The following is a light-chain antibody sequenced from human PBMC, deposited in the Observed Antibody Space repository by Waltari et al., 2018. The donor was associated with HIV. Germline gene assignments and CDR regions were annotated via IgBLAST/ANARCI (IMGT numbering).Light chain of an antibody. CDR3: GTWDSTLSAYV. CDR2: DNY. CDR1: SSNIGNNY. V-gene: IGLV1-51*01. J-gene: IGLJ1*01. Sequence: QSVLTQPPSVSAAPRQKVTISCSGNSSNIGNNYVSWYQQPPGAAPKLLIYDNYKRPSGIPDRFAGSKAGTSATLDITGLQAWDEADFYCGTWDSTLSAYVFGTGTKVTVL.